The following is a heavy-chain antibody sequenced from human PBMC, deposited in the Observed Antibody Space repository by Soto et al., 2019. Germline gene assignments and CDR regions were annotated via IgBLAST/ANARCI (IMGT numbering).Heavy chain of an antibody. CDR3: ARVSGIYYYGMDV. J-gene: IGHJ6*02. Sequence: SETLSLTCAVYGGPFSGYYWSWIRQPPGKGLEWIGEINHSGSTNYNPSLKSRVTISVDTSKNQVSLKLSSVTAADTAVYYCARVSGIYYYGMDVWGQGTTVTVSS. V-gene: IGHV4-34*01. CDR2: INHSGST. CDR1: GGPFSGYY. D-gene: IGHD3-10*01.